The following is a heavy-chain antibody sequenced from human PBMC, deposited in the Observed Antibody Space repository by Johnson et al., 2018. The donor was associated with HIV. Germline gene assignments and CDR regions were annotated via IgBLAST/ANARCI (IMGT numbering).Heavy chain of an antibody. V-gene: IGHV3-30*18. Sequence: AQLVESGGGVVQSGRSLRRSCAASGFTLSSFGLHWVRQAPGQGLEWVAVVSDHGRTTYFAYCVKGRFTISRDNSKNTLYLQMNNLRPEDPALYYTAKEGSSSPWAFDIWGQGTMVTVSS. D-gene: IGHD2-15*01. CDR2: VSDHGRTT. J-gene: IGHJ3*02. CDR3: AKEGSSSPWAFDI. CDR1: GFTLSSFG.